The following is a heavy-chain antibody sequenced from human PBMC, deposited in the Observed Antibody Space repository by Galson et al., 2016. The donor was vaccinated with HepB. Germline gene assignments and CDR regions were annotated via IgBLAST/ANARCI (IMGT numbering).Heavy chain of an antibody. D-gene: IGHD3-10*01. V-gene: IGHV4-30-2*01. J-gene: IGHJ6*02. CDR1: GGSISSGGYS. Sequence: TLSLTCAVSGGSISSGGYSWSWIRQTPGKGLEWIGYIYHSGSTFYNPSLKSRVTISVDRSKNQFSLKLSSVTAADTAVYFCARTTYYYGSVYGMDAWGQGTTVTVSS. CDR2: IYHSGST. CDR3: ARTTYYYGSVYGMDA.